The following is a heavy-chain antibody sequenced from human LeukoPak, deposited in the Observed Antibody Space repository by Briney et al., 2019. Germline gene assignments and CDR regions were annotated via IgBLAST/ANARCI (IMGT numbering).Heavy chain of an antibody. CDR2: ISSTSSSI. CDR1: GFTFSSYS. CDR3: ASNDYNNYPNRFDP. J-gene: IGHJ5*02. V-gene: IGHV3-48*01. D-gene: IGHD4-11*01. Sequence: PGGSLRLSCTASGFTFSSYSMNWVRQAAGKGLEWVSYISSTSSSIYYADSVQGRFTISRDNAKNSLYLQMNSLRAEDTAVYYCASNDYNNYPNRFDPWGQGTLVTVCS.